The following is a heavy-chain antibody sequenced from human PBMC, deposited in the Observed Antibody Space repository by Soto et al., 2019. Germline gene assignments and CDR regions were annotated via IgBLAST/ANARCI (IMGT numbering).Heavy chain of an antibody. J-gene: IGHJ4*02. CDR1: GFTFSSYS. CDR2: ISSSSSYI. V-gene: IGHV3-21*01. Sequence: EVQLVESGGGLVKPGGSLRLSCAASGFTFSSYSMNWVRQAPGKGLEWVSSISSSSSYIYYADSVKGRFTISRDNAKNSLYLQMNSLRAEDTAVYYCARGYDSSGYLFDHWGQGTLVTVSS. D-gene: IGHD3-22*01. CDR3: ARGYDSSGYLFDH.